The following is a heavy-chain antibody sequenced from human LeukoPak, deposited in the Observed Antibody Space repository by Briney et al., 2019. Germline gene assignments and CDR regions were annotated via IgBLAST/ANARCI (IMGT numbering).Heavy chain of an antibody. CDR2: IGISGGST. CDR3: AIMHTYYDGRGYWVQ. Sequence: PGESLRLSCAASGFTFSSYAMSWVRQAPGKGLEWVSGIGISGGSTSYADSVMGRFTISRDNPRNTLYMETNSLRAEDTALYYCAIMHTYYDGRGYWVQWGQGTLVTVSS. D-gene: IGHD3-22*01. J-gene: IGHJ4*02. V-gene: IGHV3-23*01. CDR1: GFTFSSYA.